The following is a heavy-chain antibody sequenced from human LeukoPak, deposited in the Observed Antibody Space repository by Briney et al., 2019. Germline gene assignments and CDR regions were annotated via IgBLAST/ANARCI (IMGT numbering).Heavy chain of an antibody. CDR2: IYYSGST. Sequence: SQTLSLTCTVSGGSISSGGYYWSWIRQHPGKGLEWIGYIYYSGSTYYNPSFKSRVTISVDTSKNQFSLKLSSVTAADTAVYYCAREGGEGINWFDPWGQGTLVTVSS. D-gene: IGHD3-16*01. J-gene: IGHJ5*02. CDR1: GGSISSGGYY. V-gene: IGHV4-31*03. CDR3: AREGGEGINWFDP.